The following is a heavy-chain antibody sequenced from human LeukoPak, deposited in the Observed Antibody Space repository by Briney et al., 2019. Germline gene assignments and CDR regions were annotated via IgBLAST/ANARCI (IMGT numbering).Heavy chain of an antibody. J-gene: IGHJ6*02. CDR3: ARVGPPEWCSSTSCYGMDV. V-gene: IGHV3-48*03. CDR1: GFTFSSYE. CDR2: ISSSGSTI. Sequence: GGSLRLSCAASGFTFSSYEMNWVRQAPGKGLEWVSYISSSGSTIYYADSVKGRFTISRDNAKNSLYLQMNSLRAEDTAVYYCARVGPPEWCSSTSCYGMDVWGQGTTVTVSS. D-gene: IGHD2-2*01.